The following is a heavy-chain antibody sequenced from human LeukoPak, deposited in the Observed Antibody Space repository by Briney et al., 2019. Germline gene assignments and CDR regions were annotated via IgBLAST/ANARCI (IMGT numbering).Heavy chain of an antibody. CDR3: ARVGYSSGWYFDY. CDR1: GFTFSTYS. D-gene: IGHD6-19*01. CDR2: ISSTSSYI. J-gene: IGHJ4*02. Sequence: PGGSLRLSCAASGFTFSTYSMNWVRQAPGKGLEWVSSISSTSSYIYYADSVKGRFTISRDNAQNSLYLQMNSLRAEDTAVYYCARVGYSSGWYFDYWGQGTLVTVSS. V-gene: IGHV3-21*01.